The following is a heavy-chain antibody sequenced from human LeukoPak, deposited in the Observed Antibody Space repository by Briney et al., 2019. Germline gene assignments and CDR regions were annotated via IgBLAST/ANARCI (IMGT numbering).Heavy chain of an antibody. J-gene: IGHJ6*02. V-gene: IGHV1-3*01. Sequence: ASVKVSCKASGYTFTSYAMHWVRQAPGQGLEWMGWINAGNGNTKYSQKFQGRVTITRDTSASTAYMELSSLRSEDTAVYYCASSMAAAGTHYYYYYGMDVWGQGPTVTVSS. CDR1: GYTFTSYA. CDR2: INAGNGNT. D-gene: IGHD6-13*01. CDR3: ASSMAAAGTHYYYYYGMDV.